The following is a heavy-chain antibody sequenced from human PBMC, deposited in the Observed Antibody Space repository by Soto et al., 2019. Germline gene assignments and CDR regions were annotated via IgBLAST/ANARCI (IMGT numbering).Heavy chain of an antibody. V-gene: IGHV3-13*01. CDR1: VFTVSAYD. D-gene: IGHD3-10*01. Sequence: EVQLVESGGGLVQPGGSLRLACADSVFTVSAYDMHWVRHVTGKGLEWVSTLGAGGDTYFPDSVKGRFTISRDHAKNSLYLQMNNLGAGDTAVYYCASGTMVRGTLAQGISGTLDYWGQGTLVAVSS. CDR3: ASGTMVRGTLAQGISGTLDY. J-gene: IGHJ4*02. CDR2: LGAGGDT.